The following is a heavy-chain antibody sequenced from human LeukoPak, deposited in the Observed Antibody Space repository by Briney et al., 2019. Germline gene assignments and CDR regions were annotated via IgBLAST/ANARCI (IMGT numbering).Heavy chain of an antibody. CDR1: GVTFSNNA. V-gene: IGHV3-11*01. J-gene: IGHJ4*02. CDR3: ARDSDPYYGSGSYNY. D-gene: IGHD3-10*01. CDR2: ISSSGSTI. Sequence: GGSLRLSCAASGVTFSNNAMSWVRQAPGKGREGVSYISSSGSTIYYADSVKGRFTISRDNAKNSMYLQMTSLRAADTAVYYCARDSDPYYGSGSYNYWGQGTLVTVSS.